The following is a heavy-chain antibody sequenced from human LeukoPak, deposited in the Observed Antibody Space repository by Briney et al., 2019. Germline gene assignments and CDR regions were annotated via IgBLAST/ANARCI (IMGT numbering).Heavy chain of an antibody. J-gene: IGHJ5*02. CDR3: ARDRSIFGVVTEYNWFDP. CDR1: GYTFTSYG. Sequence: ASVQVSCKASGYTFTSYGISWVRQAPGQGLEWMGWISAYNGNTNYAQKLQGRVTMTTDTSTSTAYMELRSLRSDDTAVYYCARDRSIFGVVTEYNWFDPWGQGTLVTVSS. CDR2: ISAYNGNT. V-gene: IGHV1-18*01. D-gene: IGHD3-3*01.